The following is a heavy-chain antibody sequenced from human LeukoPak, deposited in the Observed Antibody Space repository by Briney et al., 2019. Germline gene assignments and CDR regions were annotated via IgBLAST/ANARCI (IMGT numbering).Heavy chain of an antibody. V-gene: IGHV3-30*02. CDR3: AKDWRRIVVVGPITRHGNYMDV. J-gene: IGHJ6*03. CDR1: GFTFSNYW. D-gene: IGHD2-15*01. CDR2: IRYDGSNK. Sequence: PGGSLRLSCAASGFTFSNYWMSWVRQSPGKGLEWVAFIRYDGSNKYFADSLKGRFTISRDNSKNTLYLQMNSLRPEDTAVYYCAKDWRRIVVVGPITRHGNYMDVWGKGTTVTISS.